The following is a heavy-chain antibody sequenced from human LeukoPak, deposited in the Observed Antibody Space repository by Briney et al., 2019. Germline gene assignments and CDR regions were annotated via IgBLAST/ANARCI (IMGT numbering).Heavy chain of an antibody. CDR1: GGSISSGSYY. Sequence: SSQTLSLTCTVSGGSISSGSYYWGWVRQPPGKGLEWIGSVYHSGSAYYNPSLESRVTISVDTSKNQVSLKLNSLTAADTAVYYCVTPRSWELSDMAVWGKGTTVTVSS. V-gene: IGHV4-39*07. CDR3: VTPRSWELSDMAV. CDR2: VYHSGSA. J-gene: IGHJ6*03. D-gene: IGHD1-26*01.